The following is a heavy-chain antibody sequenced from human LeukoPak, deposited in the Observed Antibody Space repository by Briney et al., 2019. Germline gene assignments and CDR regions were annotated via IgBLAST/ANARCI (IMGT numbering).Heavy chain of an antibody. CDR2: IKQDGSEK. J-gene: IGHJ4*02. Sequence: GGSLRLSCAASGFTFSSYWMSWVRQAPGKGLEWVANIKQDGSEKYYVDSVKGRFTISRDNAKNSLYLQMNSLRAEDTAVYYCAKEARRYDFWSGPHYYFDYWGQGTLVTVSS. CDR1: GFTFSSYW. V-gene: IGHV3-7*03. D-gene: IGHD3-3*01. CDR3: AKEARRYDFWSGPHYYFDY.